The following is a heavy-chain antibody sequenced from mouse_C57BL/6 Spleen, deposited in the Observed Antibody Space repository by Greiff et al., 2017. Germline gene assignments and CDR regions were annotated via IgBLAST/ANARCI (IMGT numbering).Heavy chain of an antibody. CDR2: INPGSGGT. CDR1: GYAFTNYL. J-gene: IGHJ4*01. CDR3: ARSRNYYGSYYAMDY. D-gene: IGHD1-1*01. V-gene: IGHV1-54*01. Sequence: QVQLKESGAELVRPGTSVKVSCKASGYAFTNYLIEWVKQRPGQGLEWIGVINPGSGGTNYNEKFQGKATLTADKSSSTSYMQLSSLTSDDSAVYFCARSRNYYGSYYAMDYWGQGTSVTVSS.